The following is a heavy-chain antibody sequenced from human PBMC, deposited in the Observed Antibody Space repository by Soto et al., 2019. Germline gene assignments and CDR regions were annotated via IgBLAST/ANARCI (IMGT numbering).Heavy chain of an antibody. J-gene: IGHJ5*02. CDR1: GYTFTSYG. V-gene: IGHV1-18*01. Sequence: QVQLVRSGAEVKKPGASVKVSCKASGYTFTSYGISWVRQSPGQGLEWMGWISAYNGNTNNAQKFQGRVAVTTDTSTSTAYMELMNLRSDDTAVYYCARTSGYSSTDNWFDPWGQGTLVTVSS. CDR2: ISAYNGNT. D-gene: IGHD6-13*01. CDR3: ARTSGYSSTDNWFDP.